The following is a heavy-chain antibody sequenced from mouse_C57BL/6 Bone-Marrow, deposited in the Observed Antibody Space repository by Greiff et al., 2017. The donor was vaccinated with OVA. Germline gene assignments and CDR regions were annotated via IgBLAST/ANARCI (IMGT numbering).Heavy chain of an antibody. CDR1: GFTFSNYW. CDR3: TEGDGYSFAY. V-gene: IGHV6-3*01. D-gene: IGHD2-3*01. CDR2: IRLKSDNYAT. Sequence: EVQLVESGGGLVQPGGSMKLSCVASGFTFSNYWMNWVRQSPEKGLEWVAQIRLKSDNYATHYAESVKGRFTISRDDSKSSVYLQMNNLRAEDTGIYYCTEGDGYSFAYWGQGTLVTVSA. J-gene: IGHJ3*01.